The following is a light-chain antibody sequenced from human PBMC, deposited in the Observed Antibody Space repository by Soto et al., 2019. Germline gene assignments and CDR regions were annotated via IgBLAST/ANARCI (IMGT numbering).Light chain of an antibody. CDR1: QSISKY. Sequence: DIQMTQSPSSLSASVGDRVTITCRASQSISKYLNWYQQKPGKAPKLLIYAATSLQSGVPSRFSGSGSGTDFTLTISSLQPEDFATYYCQQRSTTPHPCGPGTKVDIK. CDR2: AAT. V-gene: IGKV1-39*01. CDR3: QQRSTTPHP. J-gene: IGKJ3*01.